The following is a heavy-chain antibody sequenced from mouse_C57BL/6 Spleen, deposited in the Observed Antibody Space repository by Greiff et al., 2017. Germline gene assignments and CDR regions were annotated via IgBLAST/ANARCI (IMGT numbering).Heavy chain of an antibody. D-gene: IGHD1-1*01. J-gene: IGHJ2*01. CDR1: GYTFNSYW. Sequence: QVQLKQPGAELVKPGASVKLSCKASGYTFNSYWMHWVKQRTGQGLEWIGMIHPNSGSTNYNEKFKSKATLTVDKSSSTAYMQLGILTSEDAAVYYCARGYGSRGGYFDYWGQGTTLTVSS. CDR2: IHPNSGST. CDR3: ARGYGSRGGYFDY. V-gene: IGHV1-64*01.